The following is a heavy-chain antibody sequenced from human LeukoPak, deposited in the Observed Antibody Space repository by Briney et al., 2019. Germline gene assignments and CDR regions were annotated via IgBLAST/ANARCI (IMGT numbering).Heavy chain of an antibody. CDR1: GFTFSTYA. Sequence: GGTLRLSCAASGFTFSTYAMSWVRQAPGKGLEWVSAISGSGGSTYYADSVKGRFTISRDNSKNTLYLQMNSLGAEDTAVYYCATGGPYRDAFDIWGQGTMVTVSS. V-gene: IGHV3-23*01. CDR3: ATGGPYRDAFDI. J-gene: IGHJ3*02. CDR2: ISGSGGST. D-gene: IGHD3-16*01.